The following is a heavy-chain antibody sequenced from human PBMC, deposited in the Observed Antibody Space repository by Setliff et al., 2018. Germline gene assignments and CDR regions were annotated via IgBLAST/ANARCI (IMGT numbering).Heavy chain of an antibody. V-gene: IGHV4-59*02. CDR2: IYHNGFT. D-gene: IGHD7-27*01. J-gene: IGHJ5*02. Sequence: PSETLSLTCTVSGGSVSPYFWSWIRQPPGKGLEWIGYIYHNGFTNYNPSLKSRVTMSVATFENHFSLKLNSLTAADTAVYYCTRVTNWGLDLRFDPWGQGILVTVSS. CDR1: GGSVSPYF. CDR3: TRVTNWGLDLRFDP.